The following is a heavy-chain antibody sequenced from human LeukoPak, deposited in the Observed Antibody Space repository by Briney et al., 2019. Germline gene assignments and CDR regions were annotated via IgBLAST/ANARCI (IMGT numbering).Heavy chain of an antibody. CDR3: ARMYATSHFDF. D-gene: IGHD2-8*01. V-gene: IGHV3-66*01. CDR2: IDNDGST. Sequence: PGGSLRLSCAASGFTVSTNYMTWVRQAPGKGLEWVSVIDNDGSTNLADSVKGRFTISRDISKNTLSLQMNSLRAEDTAVYYCARMYATSHFDFWGQGTLVTVSS. J-gene: IGHJ4*02. CDR1: GFTVSTNY.